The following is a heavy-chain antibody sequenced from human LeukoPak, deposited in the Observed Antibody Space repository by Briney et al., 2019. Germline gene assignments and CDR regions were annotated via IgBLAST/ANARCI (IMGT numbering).Heavy chain of an antibody. CDR3: ARVQVRELFPDF. J-gene: IGHJ4*02. V-gene: IGHV4-59*01. D-gene: IGHD3-10*01. CDR1: GGSINRYY. Sequence: SETLSLTCTVSGGSINRYYWSWIRQLPGKGLQSIGYIYDSGSTGYNPSLKSRVTMSVDTSNNQFSMNLTSVTAADTAVYYCARVQVRELFPDFWGQGTLVTVSS. CDR2: IYDSGST.